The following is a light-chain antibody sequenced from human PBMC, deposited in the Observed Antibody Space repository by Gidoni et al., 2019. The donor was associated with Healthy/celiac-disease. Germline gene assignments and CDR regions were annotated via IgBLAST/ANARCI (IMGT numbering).Light chain of an antibody. J-gene: IGKJ1*01. CDR3: QQYGSSPWT. Sequence: ELVLTQSPGTLSLSPGERATLSCRASQSVSRSSLAWYQQKPGQAPRLLIYGASSRAPAIPDRFSGSVSGTDFTLTISRLEPEYFAVYYCQQYGSSPWTFGHGTKVEIK. CDR2: GAS. CDR1: QSVSRSS. V-gene: IGKV3-20*01.